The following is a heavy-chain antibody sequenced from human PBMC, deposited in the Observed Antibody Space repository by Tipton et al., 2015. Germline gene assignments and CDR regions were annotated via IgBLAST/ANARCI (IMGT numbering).Heavy chain of an antibody. J-gene: IGHJ4*02. CDR2: ISAYNGNT. D-gene: IGHD6-13*01. V-gene: IGHV1-18*01. Sequence: QVQLVQSGTEVKKPGESLKISCKGSGYTFTSYGISWVRQAPGQGLEWMGWISAYNGNTNYAQKLQGRVTMTTDTSTSTAYMELRSLRSDDTAVYYCARRFSHSSSWTFDYWGQGTLVTVSS. CDR3: ARRFSHSSSWTFDY. CDR1: GYTFTSYG.